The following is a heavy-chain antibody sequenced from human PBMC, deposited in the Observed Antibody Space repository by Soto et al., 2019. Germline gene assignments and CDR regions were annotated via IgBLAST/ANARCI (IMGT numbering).Heavy chain of an antibody. D-gene: IGHD3-10*01. J-gene: IGHJ6*02. V-gene: IGHV1-69*06. CDR1: GGTFSSYA. CDR3: ARDSQLWFGELFHGYYYYGMDV. CDR2: IIPIFGTA. Sequence: SVKVSCKASGGTFSSYAISWVRQAPGQGLEWMGGIIPIFGTANYAQKFQGRVTITADKSTSTAYMELSSLRSEDAAVYYCARDSQLWFGELFHGYYYYGMDVWGQGTTVTVSS.